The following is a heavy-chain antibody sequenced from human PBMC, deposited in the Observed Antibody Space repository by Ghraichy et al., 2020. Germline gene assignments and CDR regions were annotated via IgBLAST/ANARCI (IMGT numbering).Heavy chain of an antibody. CDR3: ARHCDRCDYYDTDALDM. CDR2: ISNTGST. Sequence: SETLSLTCTVSGGSVTTGDSYWSWIRQPPGKGLEWIGYISNTGSTYYNPSLKSRVTISADTSKNQFSLTLSSVTAADTAVYYCARHCDRCDYYDTDALDMWGQGTTVTVSS. V-gene: IGHV4-30-4*01. CDR1: GGSVTTGDSY. D-gene: IGHD3-22*01. J-gene: IGHJ3*02.